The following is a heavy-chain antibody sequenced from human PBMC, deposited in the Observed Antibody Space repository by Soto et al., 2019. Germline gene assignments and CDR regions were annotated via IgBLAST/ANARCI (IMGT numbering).Heavy chain of an antibody. Sequence: EVQLVDSGGGLVQPGGSLTLSCGASGFTFSNYWIHLVRQAPGKGLVSVSSRNGDGSHPRYAESVKGRFTTSRDNDKNTMNLQMNSLRADDTAVYFCARGSFSPGVAYWGQGTLVTVSS. CDR3: ARGSFSPGVAY. CDR2: RNGDGSHP. J-gene: IGHJ4*02. V-gene: IGHV3-74*01. D-gene: IGHD3-10*01. CDR1: GFTFSNYW.